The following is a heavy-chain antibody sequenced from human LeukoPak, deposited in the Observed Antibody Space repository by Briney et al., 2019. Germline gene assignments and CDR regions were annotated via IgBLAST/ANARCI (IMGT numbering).Heavy chain of an antibody. CDR3: ARAPNYGDSPNWFDP. Sequence: GGSLRLSCAASGFTFSSYSMNWVRQAPGKGLEWVSSISSGSSYIYYADSVKGRFTISRDNAKNSLYLQMNSLRAEDTAVYYCARAPNYGDSPNWFDPWGQGTLVTVSS. V-gene: IGHV3-21*01. CDR2: ISSGSSYI. J-gene: IGHJ5*02. CDR1: GFTFSSYS. D-gene: IGHD4-17*01.